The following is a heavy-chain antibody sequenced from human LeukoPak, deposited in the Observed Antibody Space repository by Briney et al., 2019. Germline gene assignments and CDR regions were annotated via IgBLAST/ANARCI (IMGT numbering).Heavy chain of an antibody. CDR2: IYHSGST. J-gene: IGHJ6*02. Sequence: SGTLSLTCAVSGGSISSSNWWSWVRQPPGKGLEWIGEIYHSGSTNYNPSLESRVTISVDKSKNQFSLKLSSVTAADTAVYYCARSGYSSYYYGMDVWGQGTTVTVSS. CDR3: ARSGYSSYYYGMDV. CDR1: GGSISSSNW. D-gene: IGHD5-18*01. V-gene: IGHV4-4*02.